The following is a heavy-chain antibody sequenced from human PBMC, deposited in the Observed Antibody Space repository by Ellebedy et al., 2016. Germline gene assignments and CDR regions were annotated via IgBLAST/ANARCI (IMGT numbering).Heavy chain of an antibody. CDR3: AKILWSGRLFDY. V-gene: IGHV3-23*01. CDR1: GFSFSTHA. Sequence: GGSLRLSCAASGFSFSTHAMSWVRQAPGKGLEWVSLISGGDGSTDYADSVKGRFTISRGISKDTLYLQMNNLRAEDTAVYYCAKILWSGRLFDYWGQGTPVTVSS. D-gene: IGHD2-21*01. J-gene: IGHJ4*02. CDR2: ISGGDGST.